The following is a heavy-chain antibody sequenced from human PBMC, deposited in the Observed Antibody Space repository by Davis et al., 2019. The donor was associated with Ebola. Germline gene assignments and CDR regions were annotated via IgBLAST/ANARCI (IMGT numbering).Heavy chain of an antibody. J-gene: IGHJ5*02. CDR2: INHSGST. CDR1: GGSISSGDYY. V-gene: IGHV4-39*07. CDR3: AASRRYTSGWYEGWFDP. Sequence: GSLRLSCTVSGGSISSGDYYWSWIRQPPGKGLEWIGEINHSGSTNYNPSLKSRVTISVDTSKNQFSLKLSSVTAADTAVFYCAASRRYTSGWYEGWFDPWGQGTLVTVSS. D-gene: IGHD6-19*01.